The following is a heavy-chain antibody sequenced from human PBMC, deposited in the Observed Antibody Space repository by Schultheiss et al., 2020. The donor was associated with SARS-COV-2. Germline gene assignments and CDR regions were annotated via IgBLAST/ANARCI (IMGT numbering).Heavy chain of an antibody. CDR2: IIPILGIA. Sequence: SVKVSCKASGGTFSSYAISWVRQAPGQGLEWMGRIIPILGIANYAQKFQGRVTITADKSTSTAYMELSSLRSEDTAVYYCAMIHYYYDSSGYWDYFDYWGQGTLV. J-gene: IGHJ4*02. D-gene: IGHD3-22*01. CDR3: AMIHYYYDSSGYWDYFDY. V-gene: IGHV1-69*04. CDR1: GGTFSSYA.